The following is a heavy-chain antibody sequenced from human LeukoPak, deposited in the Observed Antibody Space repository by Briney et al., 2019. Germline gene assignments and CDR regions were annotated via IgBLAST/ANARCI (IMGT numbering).Heavy chain of an antibody. Sequence: SETLSLTCAVYGGPFRVFYWLWIRNPPGRGLEWIGEINHSGSTNYNPPLKSRVTISVDTSKNQFSLKLSSVTAADTAVYYCARGLGYWGQGTLVTVSS. CDR1: GGPFRVFY. CDR3: ARGLGY. V-gene: IGHV4-34*01. CDR2: INHSGST. J-gene: IGHJ4*02.